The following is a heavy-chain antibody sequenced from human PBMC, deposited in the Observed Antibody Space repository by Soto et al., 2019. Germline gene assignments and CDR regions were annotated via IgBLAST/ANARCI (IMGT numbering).Heavy chain of an antibody. CDR3: AKAAHVIAALPYYYYYGMDV. D-gene: IGHD6-13*01. CDR1: GFTFSSYA. V-gene: IGHV3-23*01. CDR2: ISGSGGST. Sequence: LRLSCAASGFTFSSYAMSWVRQAPGKGLGWVSAISGSGGSTYYADSVKGRFTISRDNSKNTLYLQMNSLRAEDTAVYYCAKAAHVIAALPYYYYYGMDVWGQGTTVTVSS. J-gene: IGHJ6*02.